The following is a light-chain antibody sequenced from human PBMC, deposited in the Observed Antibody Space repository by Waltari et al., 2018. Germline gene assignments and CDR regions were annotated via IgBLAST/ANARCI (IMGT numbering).Light chain of an antibody. CDR1: QTISTW. CDR3: QQYQTFRT. Sequence: IQMTQSPSTLSASVGDRVTITCRASQTISTWLAWYRHKPGQAPKLLIYDASTIPSGVPSRFSGSGSGTEFSLTISTLQPDDFATYYCQQYQTFRTFGRGTRVELK. J-gene: IGKJ1*01. V-gene: IGKV1-5*01. CDR2: DAS.